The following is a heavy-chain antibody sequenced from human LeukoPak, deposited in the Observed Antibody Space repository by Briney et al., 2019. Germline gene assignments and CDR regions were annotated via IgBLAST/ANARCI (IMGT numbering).Heavy chain of an antibody. CDR1: GGSISIYY. J-gene: IGHJ6*04. V-gene: IGHV4-59*01. CDR2: IYYSGST. Sequence: SETLSLTCTVSGGSISIYYGSWIRQPPGKGLEWIGYIYYSGSTNYNPSLKSRVTISVDTSKNQFSLKLSSVTAAETAVYYCARVRSGYDDLYYYYGMDVWGKGTTVTVSS. D-gene: IGHD5-12*01. CDR3: ARVRSGYDDLYYYYGMDV.